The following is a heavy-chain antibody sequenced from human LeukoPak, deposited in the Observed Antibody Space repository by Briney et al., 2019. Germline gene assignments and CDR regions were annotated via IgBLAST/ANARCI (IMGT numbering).Heavy chain of an antibody. V-gene: IGHV4-61*02. CDR1: GGSISSGSYY. Sequence: SQTLSLTCTVSGGSISSGSYYWSWIRQPAGKGLERIGRIYTSGSTNYNPSLKSRVTISVDTSKNQFSLKLSSVTAADTAVYYCARASPPPYYYDSSGYYYWDYWGQGTLVTVSS. D-gene: IGHD3-22*01. CDR2: IYTSGST. CDR3: ARASPPPYYYDSSGYYYWDY. J-gene: IGHJ4*02.